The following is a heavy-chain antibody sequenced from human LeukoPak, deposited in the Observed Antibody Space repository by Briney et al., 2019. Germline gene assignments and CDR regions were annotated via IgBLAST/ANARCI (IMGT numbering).Heavy chain of an antibody. V-gene: IGHV3-74*03. CDR2: VSDDGSTT. Sequence: PGGSLRLSCAASGFTFSSFWMHWVRQAPGKGLVWVSRVSDDGSTTTYADSVKGRFTISRDNAKNTLYLQLNSLRPDDTAVYYCVRHNAARALDIWGQGTMVIVSS. CDR3: VRHNAARALDI. J-gene: IGHJ3*02. D-gene: IGHD1-1*01. CDR1: GFTFSSFW.